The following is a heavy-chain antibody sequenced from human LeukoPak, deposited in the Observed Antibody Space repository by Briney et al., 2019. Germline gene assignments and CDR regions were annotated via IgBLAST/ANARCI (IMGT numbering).Heavy chain of an antibody. D-gene: IGHD4-17*01. J-gene: IGHJ4*02. V-gene: IGHV3-33*01. CDR1: GFAFRNYG. CDR3: ARTETTWGRFDY. Sequence: PGGSLRLSCAASGFAFRNYGMHWVRQAPGKGLEWVAFIWYDGSDKYYADSVKGRFTISRDNSKNTLYLQMNSLRAEDTAVYYCARTETTWGRFDYWGQGTLVTVSS. CDR2: IWYDGSDK.